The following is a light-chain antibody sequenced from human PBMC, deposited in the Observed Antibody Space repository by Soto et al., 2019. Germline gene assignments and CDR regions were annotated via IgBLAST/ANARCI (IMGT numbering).Light chain of an antibody. CDR1: SSNIGAGYE. Sequence: QSVLTQPPSVSEAPGQRVTISCTGSSSNIGAGYEAHWYQQVPGTAPKLLIYENNNRPSGVPDRFSGSKSGTSASLAITGLLAEDEAEYYCHSYDSSLSGYVFGTGTKLTVL. J-gene: IGLJ1*01. V-gene: IGLV1-40*01. CDR2: ENN. CDR3: HSYDSSLSGYV.